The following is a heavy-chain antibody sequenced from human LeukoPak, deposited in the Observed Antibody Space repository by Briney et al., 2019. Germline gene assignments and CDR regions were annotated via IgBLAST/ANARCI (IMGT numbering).Heavy chain of an antibody. CDR1: GGSISSGGYS. Sequence: SETLSLTCAVSGGSISSGGYSWSWIRQPPGKGLEWLGYIYHSGSTYYNPSLKSRVTISVDRSKNQFSLKLSSVTAADTAVYYCARGQGYYDSSGYYSSGWYFDLWGRGTLVTVSS. CDR3: ARGQGYYDSSGYYSSGWYFDL. CDR2: IYHSGST. D-gene: IGHD3-22*01. V-gene: IGHV4-30-2*01. J-gene: IGHJ2*01.